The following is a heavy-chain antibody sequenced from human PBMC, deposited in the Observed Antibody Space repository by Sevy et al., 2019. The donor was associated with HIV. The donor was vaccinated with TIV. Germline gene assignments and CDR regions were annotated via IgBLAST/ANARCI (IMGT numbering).Heavy chain of an antibody. CDR2: IRAENSGT. CDR3: VRDYAVAFDH. V-gene: IGHV3-48*04. CDR1: GFDFRTYP. Sequence: GGSLRLSCVASGFDFRTYPMNWVRQAPGKGLEWISNIRAENSGTNYADSVKGRFTVSRDNAQNSLYLQMNILRVEDSAVYYCVRDYAVAFDHWGHGVLVTVSS. D-gene: IGHD4-17*01. J-gene: IGHJ4*01.